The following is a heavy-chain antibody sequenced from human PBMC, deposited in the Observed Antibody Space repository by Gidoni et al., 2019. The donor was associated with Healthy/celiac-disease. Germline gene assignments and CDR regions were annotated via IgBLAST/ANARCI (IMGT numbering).Heavy chain of an antibody. J-gene: IGHJ4*02. CDR2: IKQDGSEK. CDR3: ASSRAAKPPRGGYYFDY. D-gene: IGHD3-10*01. V-gene: IGHV3-7*01. Sequence: EVQLVESGGGLVQPGGSLRLSCAASGFTFSSYWMSWVRQAPGKGLEWVANIKQDGSEKYYVDSVKGRFTISRDNAKNSLYLQMNSLRAEDTAVYYCASSRAAKPPRGGYYFDYWGQGTLVTVSS. CDR1: GFTFSSYW.